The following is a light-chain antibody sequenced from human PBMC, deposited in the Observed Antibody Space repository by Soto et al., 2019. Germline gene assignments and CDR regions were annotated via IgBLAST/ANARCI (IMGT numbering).Light chain of an antibody. CDR2: EVS. Sequence: QSVLTQPASVSGSPGQPITISCTGTSSDVGGYNSVSWYQQHPDKAPKLMIYEVSNRPSGVSNRFSGSKSGNTASLTISGLQAEDEADYYCSSYTRSGTLGVFGTGTKLTVL. CDR3: SSYTRSGTLGV. J-gene: IGLJ1*01. V-gene: IGLV2-14*01. CDR1: SSDVGGYNS.